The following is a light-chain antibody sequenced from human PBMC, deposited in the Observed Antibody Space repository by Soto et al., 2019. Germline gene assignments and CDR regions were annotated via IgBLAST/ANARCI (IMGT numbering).Light chain of an antibody. V-gene: IGLV2-14*03. CDR3: SSYTSSSTLGGV. CDR1: SSDVGGYNY. CDR2: DVS. J-gene: IGLJ1*01. Sequence: QSALNQPASVSGSPGQSITISCTGTSSDVGGYNYVSWYQHHPGKAPKLMIYDVSNRPSGVSNRFSGSKFGNTASLTISGLQAEDEADYYCSSYTSSSTLGGVFGTGTKVTVL.